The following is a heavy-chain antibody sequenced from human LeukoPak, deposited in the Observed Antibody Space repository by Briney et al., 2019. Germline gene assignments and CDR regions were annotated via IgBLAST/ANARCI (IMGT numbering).Heavy chain of an antibody. J-gene: IGHJ4*02. CDR2: ISSSSSTI. V-gene: IGHV3-48*01. CDR3: ARDGRDFWSGYSDPRPFDY. Sequence: PGGSLRLSCAASGFTFDDYGMNWVRQAPGKGLEWVSYISSSSSTIYYADSVKGRFTISRDNAKNSLYLQMNSLRAEDTAVYYCARDGRDFWSGYSDPRPFDYWGQGTLVTVSS. D-gene: IGHD3-3*01. CDR1: GFTFDDYG.